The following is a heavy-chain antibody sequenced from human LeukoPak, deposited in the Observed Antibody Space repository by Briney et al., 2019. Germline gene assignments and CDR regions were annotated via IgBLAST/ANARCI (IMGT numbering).Heavy chain of an antibody. D-gene: IGHD6-19*01. CDR3: ARAKIAVAGFDY. J-gene: IGHJ4*02. V-gene: IGHV4-39*01. CDR2: IYYSGST. CDR1: GGSISSSSYY. Sequence: SETLSLTCTASGGSISSSSYYWGWIRQPPGKGLEWIGSIYYSGSTYYNPSLKSRVTISVDTSKNQFSLKLSSVTAADTAVYYCARAKIAVAGFDYWGQGTLVTVSS.